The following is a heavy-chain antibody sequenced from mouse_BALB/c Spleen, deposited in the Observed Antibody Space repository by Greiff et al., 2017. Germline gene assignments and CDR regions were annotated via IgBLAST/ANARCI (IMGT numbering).Heavy chain of an antibody. D-gene: IGHD1-2*01. CDR1: GFTFSSFG. CDR3: ARGEGLRRNAMDY. Sequence: EVKLMESGGGLVKPGGSLKLSCAASGFTFSSFGMHWVRQAPEKGLEWVAYISSGSSTIYYADTVKGRFTISRDNPKNTLFLQMTSLRSEDTAMYYCARGEGLRRNAMDYWGQGTSVTVSS. CDR2: ISSGSSTI. V-gene: IGHV5-17*02. J-gene: IGHJ4*01.